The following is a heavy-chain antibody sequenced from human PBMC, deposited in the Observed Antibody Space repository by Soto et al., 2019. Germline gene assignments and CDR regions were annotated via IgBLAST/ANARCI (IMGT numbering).Heavy chain of an antibody. V-gene: IGHV4-4*07. CDR1: GGSISSYY. Sequence: SETLSLTCTVSGGSISSYYWSWIRQPAGKGLKWIGRIYTSGSTNYNPSLKSRVTMSVDTSKNQFSLKLSSVTAADTAVYYCAREGSRYSGRGGDTFDYWGQGTLVTVS. CDR3: AREGSRYSGRGGDTFDY. J-gene: IGHJ4*02. D-gene: IGHD6-13*01. CDR2: IYTSGST.